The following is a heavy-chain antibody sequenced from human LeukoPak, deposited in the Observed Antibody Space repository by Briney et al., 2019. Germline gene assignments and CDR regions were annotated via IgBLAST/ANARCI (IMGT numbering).Heavy chain of an antibody. J-gene: IGHJ5*02. CDR2: INHSGST. Sequence: SETLSLTCTVSGGSISSYYWSWIRQPPGKGLEWIGEINHSGSTNYNPSLKSRVTISVDTSKNQFSLKLSSVTAADTAVYYCARGGGKQLVARDWFDPWGQGTLVTVSS. CDR3: ARGGGKQLVARDWFDP. D-gene: IGHD6-6*01. CDR1: GGSISSYY. V-gene: IGHV4-34*01.